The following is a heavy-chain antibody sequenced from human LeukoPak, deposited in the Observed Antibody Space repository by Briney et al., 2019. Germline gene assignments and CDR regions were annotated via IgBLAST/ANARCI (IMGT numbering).Heavy chain of an antibody. CDR1: GFTFKNYV. J-gene: IGHJ4*02. CDR2: IYGSGVSI. D-gene: IGHD1-26*01. CDR3: AKDLGWELPAEAY. Sequence: PGGSLRLSCVASGFTFKNYVMNWVRQAAGKGLEWLATIYGSGVSISYADSVKGRFTISRDNSNNTLYLQMNSLRAEDTAMYYCAKDLGWELPAEAYWGQGILVTVSS. V-gene: IGHV3-23*01.